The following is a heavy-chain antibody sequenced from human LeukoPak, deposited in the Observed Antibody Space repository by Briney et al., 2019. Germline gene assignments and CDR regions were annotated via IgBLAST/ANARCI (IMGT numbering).Heavy chain of an antibody. J-gene: IGHJ4*02. D-gene: IGHD3-10*01. CDR3: ARASYGSGSYMFDY. CDR1: GGSISSSY. V-gene: IGHV4-4*07. CDR2: IYTSGST. Sequence: SETLSLTCTVSGGSISSSYWSWIRQPPGKGLEWIGRIYTSGSTNYNPSLKSRVTMSVDTSKNQFSLKLSSVTAADTAVYYCARASYGSGSYMFDYWGQGTLVTVSS.